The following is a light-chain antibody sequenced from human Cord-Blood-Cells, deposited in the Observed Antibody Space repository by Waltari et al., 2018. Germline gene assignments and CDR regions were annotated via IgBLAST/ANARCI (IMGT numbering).Light chain of an antibody. Sequence: QSALTQPASVSGSPGQSITISCTGTSSDVGSYNLVSWYQQHPGKAPKLMIYEVSKRPSGVSKLFSGAKSGNTASLTISGLQAEDEADYYCCSYAGSSTLVFGGGTKLTVL. CDR1: SSDVGSYNL. J-gene: IGLJ2*01. CDR3: CSYAGSSTLV. CDR2: EVS. V-gene: IGLV2-23*02.